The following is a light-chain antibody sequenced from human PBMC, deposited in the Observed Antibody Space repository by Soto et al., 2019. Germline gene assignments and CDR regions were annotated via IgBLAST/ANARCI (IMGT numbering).Light chain of an antibody. Sequence: QSALTQPPSASGSPGQSVTISCTGTSSDVGGYNYVSWYQQHPGKAPKLMIYEVSKRPSGVPDRFSGSKSGNTASLTVSGLQAEDEADYYCSSYAGSSLGVFGGGTKLTVL. J-gene: IGLJ2*01. CDR3: SSYAGSSLGV. CDR2: EVS. CDR1: SSDVGGYNY. V-gene: IGLV2-8*01.